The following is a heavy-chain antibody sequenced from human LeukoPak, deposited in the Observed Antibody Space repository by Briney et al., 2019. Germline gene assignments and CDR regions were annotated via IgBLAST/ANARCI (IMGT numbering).Heavy chain of an antibody. V-gene: IGHV5-51*01. CDR2: IYPGDSDT. CDR1: GYSFTSYW. Sequence: GESLKISCKRAGYSFTSYWIGWVRQMPGKGLEWMGIIYPGDSDTRYSPSFQGQVTISADKSISTAYLQWSSLKASDTAMYYCARRIAAADKDWFDPWGQGTLVTVSS. J-gene: IGHJ5*02. D-gene: IGHD6-13*01. CDR3: ARRIAAADKDWFDP.